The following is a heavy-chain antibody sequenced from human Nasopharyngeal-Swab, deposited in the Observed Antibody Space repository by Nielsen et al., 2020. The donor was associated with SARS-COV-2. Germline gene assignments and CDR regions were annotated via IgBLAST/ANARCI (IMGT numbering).Heavy chain of an antibody. D-gene: IGHD3-3*01. CDR1: GFTFSSYA. CDR2: ISGSGDTT. J-gene: IGHJ4*02. V-gene: IGHV3-23*01. CDR3: AKAVSNYDFWSGLDY. Sequence: ETLSLTCAASGFTFSSYAMSWVRQAPGKGLDWVSIISGSGDTTYYADSVKGRFTISRDNSKNTLYLQMNSLRAEDTAVYYCAKAVSNYDFWSGLDYWGQGTLVTVSS.